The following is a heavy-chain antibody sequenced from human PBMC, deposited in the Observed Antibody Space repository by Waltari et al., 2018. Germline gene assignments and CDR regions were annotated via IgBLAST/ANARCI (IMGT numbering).Heavy chain of an antibody. CDR2: LIPTFGTA. D-gene: IGHD6-6*01. CDR3: ASYRIAARYLFDY. CDR1: GGTFSSYA. J-gene: IGHJ4*02. Sequence: QVQLVQSGAEVQKPWSSVKVSCKASGGTFSSYAIRWVRQAPGQGLEWMGGLIPTFGTANYDQKLQGRVTITANESTSTAYMELSSLRSEDTAVYYCASYRIAARYLFDYWGQGTLVTVSS. V-gene: IGHV1-69*13.